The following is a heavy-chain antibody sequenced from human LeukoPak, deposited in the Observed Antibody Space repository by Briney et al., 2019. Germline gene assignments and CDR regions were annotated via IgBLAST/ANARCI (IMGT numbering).Heavy chain of an antibody. J-gene: IGHJ4*02. CDR3: AKAVAGTGDY. CDR1: GFTFSSYG. Sequence: GGSLRLSCAASGFTFSSYGMNWVRQAPGKGLEWVSYISSSGSSRYHADSVKGRFTISRDNAKNSLYLQMNSLRAEDTAVYYCAKAVAGTGDYWGQGTLVTVSS. D-gene: IGHD6-19*01. V-gene: IGHV3-48*03. CDR2: ISSSGSSR.